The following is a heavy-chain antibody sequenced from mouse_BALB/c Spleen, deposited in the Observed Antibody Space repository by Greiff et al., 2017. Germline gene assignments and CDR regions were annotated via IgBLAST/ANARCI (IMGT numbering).Heavy chain of an antibody. V-gene: IGHV2-4-1*01. CDR2: IWSGGST. CDR1: GFSLTSYG. Sequence: VKLVESGPGLVQPSQSLSITCTVSGFSLTSYGVHWVRQSPGKGLEWLGVIWSGGSTDYNAAFISRLSISKDNSKSQVFFKMNSLQTDDTAMYYCARDQFITPYYYAMDYWGQGTSVTVSS. CDR3: ARDQFITPYYYAMDY. J-gene: IGHJ4*01. D-gene: IGHD1-1*01.